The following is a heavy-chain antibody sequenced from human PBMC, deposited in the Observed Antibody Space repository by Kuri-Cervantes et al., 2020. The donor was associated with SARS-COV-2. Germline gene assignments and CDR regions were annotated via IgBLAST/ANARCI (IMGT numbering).Heavy chain of an antibody. V-gene: IGHV3-21*01. J-gene: IGHJ4*02. CDR2: IDATSSHV. Sequence: ETLSLTCTASGFTFSTYSMTWVRQAPGKGLEWVSSIDATSSHVFYADSMKGRFTISRDNAKNSLYLQLNSLRAEDTAVYYCARGCSGIGCYTRHLDYWGQGTLVTVSS. CDR3: ARGCSGIGCYTRHLDY. CDR1: GFTFSTYS. D-gene: IGHD2-2*02.